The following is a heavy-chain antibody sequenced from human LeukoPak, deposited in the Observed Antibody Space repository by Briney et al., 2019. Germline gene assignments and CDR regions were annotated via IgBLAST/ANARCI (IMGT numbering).Heavy chain of an antibody. CDR2: TYYRSKRYN. D-gene: IGHD6-19*01. J-gene: IGHJ4*02. Sequence: SQTLSLTCVVSGDSVSSKNGAWNWIRQSPSRSLEWLGRTYYRSKRYNDYAESMEGRMTISQDTSKNQYSLHLNSVTPDDTAVYYCARDFGTTGWHTFDYWGQGTLVTVSS. CDR3: ARDFGTTGWHTFDY. CDR1: GDSVSSKNGA. V-gene: IGHV6-1*01.